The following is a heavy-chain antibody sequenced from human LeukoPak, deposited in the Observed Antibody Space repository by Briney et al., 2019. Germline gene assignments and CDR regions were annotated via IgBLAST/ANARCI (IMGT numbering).Heavy chain of an antibody. Sequence: SETLSLTCTVSGGSISTYYWSWIRQPPGKGLEWIGYIYNRGSTDYNPSLKSRVTLSVETSKDQFSLKLSSVTAADTAVYYCARDGSNCGPAYYYMDVWGKGTTVTVSS. CDR3: ARDGSNCGPAYYYMDV. V-gene: IGHV4-59*12. D-gene: IGHD3-10*01. J-gene: IGHJ6*03. CDR1: GGSISTYY. CDR2: IYNRGST.